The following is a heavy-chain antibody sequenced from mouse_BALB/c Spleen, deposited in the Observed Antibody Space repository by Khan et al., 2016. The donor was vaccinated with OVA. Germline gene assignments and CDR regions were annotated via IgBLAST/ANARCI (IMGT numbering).Heavy chain of an antibody. J-gene: IGHJ3*01. CDR2: ISPGSGDT. CDR3: ARRNYFGYTFAY. V-gene: IGHV1-77*01. CDR1: GYTFTDYY. Sequence: VQLQESGAELARPGASVKLSCKASGYTFTDYYINWVKQRTGQGLEWIGEISPGSGDTYYNESFKGKATLTADKSSSTAYMQLSSLTSEASAVYFCARRNYFGYTFAYWGQGTLVTVSA. D-gene: IGHD1-2*01.